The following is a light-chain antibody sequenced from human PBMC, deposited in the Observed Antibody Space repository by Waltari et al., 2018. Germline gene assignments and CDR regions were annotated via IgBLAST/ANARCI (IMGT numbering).Light chain of an antibody. Sequence: QAVLTQPSSLSACPGASASLTCTLRSGLNVDLYRIYWYQQKAGSPPHYLLRYKSDSEKHQDSTVPRRFSGSKDASANAGILLISGLQSEDEADYYCMIWHNNAVVFGGGTTLTVL. J-gene: IGLJ2*01. CDR3: MIWHNNAVV. V-gene: IGLV5-45*03. CDR2: YKSDSEK. CDR1: SGLNVDLYR.